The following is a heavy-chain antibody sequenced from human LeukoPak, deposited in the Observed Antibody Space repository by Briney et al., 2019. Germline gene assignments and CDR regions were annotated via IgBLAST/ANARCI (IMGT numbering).Heavy chain of an antibody. J-gene: IGHJ4*02. Sequence: SVKVSCKASGGTFSSYAISWVRQAPGQGLEWMGGIIPIFGTANYAQKFQGRVTITADESTSTAYMELSSLRSEDTAVYYCARVPRYGGNAYRSFDYWGQGTLVTVSS. CDR2: IIPIFGTA. V-gene: IGHV1-69*13. CDR1: GGTFSSYA. CDR3: ARVPRYGGNAYRSFDY. D-gene: IGHD4-23*01.